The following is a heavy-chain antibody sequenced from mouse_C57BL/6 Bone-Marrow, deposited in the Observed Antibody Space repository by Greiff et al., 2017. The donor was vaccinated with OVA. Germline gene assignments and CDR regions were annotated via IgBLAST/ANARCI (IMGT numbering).Heavy chain of an antibody. CDR2: ISNLAYSI. CDR1: GFTFSDYG. CDR3: ASHGGYYALDY. J-gene: IGHJ4*01. V-gene: IGHV5-15*01. Sequence: DVQLVESGGGLVQPGASLKLSCAASGFTFSDYGMEWVRQAPGKGPEWVAFISNLAYSIYYADTVTGRFTISRENSKNTLYLEMSSLRSEDTAMYYGASHGGYYALDYWGQGTSVTVSS.